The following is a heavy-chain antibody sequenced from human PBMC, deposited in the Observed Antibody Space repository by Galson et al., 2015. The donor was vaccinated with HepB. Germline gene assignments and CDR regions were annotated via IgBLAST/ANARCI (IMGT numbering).Heavy chain of an antibody. CDR3: ARDKRRDDILTGYSPFDY. D-gene: IGHD3-9*01. J-gene: IGHJ4*02. CDR1: GYTFTSYG. CDR2: ISAYNGNT. Sequence: SVKDSCKASGYTFTSYGISWGRQAPGQGLEWMGWISAYNGNTNYAQKLQGRVTMTTDTSTSTAYMELRSLRSDDTAVYYCARDKRRDDILTGYSPFDYWGQGTLVTVSS. V-gene: IGHV1-18*01.